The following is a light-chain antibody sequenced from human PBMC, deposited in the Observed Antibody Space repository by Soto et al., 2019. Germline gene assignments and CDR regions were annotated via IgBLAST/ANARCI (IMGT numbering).Light chain of an antibody. CDR3: QQRSNWPVT. CDR2: DAS. V-gene: IGKV3-11*01. J-gene: IGKJ1*01. Sequence: EIVLTQSPATLSLSPGERATLSCRAVQSVRTYLAWYQQKPGRAPRLLIYDASTRATGIPARFSGSGSGTEFSLTISSLEPADFAVYYCQQRSNWPVTFGQGTRVEIK. CDR1: QSVRTY.